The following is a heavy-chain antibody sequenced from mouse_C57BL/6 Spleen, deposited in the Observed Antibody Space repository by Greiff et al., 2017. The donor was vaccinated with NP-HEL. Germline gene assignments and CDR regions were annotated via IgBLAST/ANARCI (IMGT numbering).Heavy chain of an antibody. D-gene: IGHD1-1*01. CDR1: GFNIKDYY. V-gene: IGHV14-2*01. Sequence: VQLQQPGAELVKPGASVKLSCTASGFNIKDYYMHWVKQRTEQGLEWIGRIDPEDGETKYAPKFQGKATITAATSSNTAYLQLSSLTSEDTAGYYCTSIATVVAGDYWGQGTTLTVSS. CDR3: TSIATVVAGDY. CDR2: IDPEDGET. J-gene: IGHJ2*01.